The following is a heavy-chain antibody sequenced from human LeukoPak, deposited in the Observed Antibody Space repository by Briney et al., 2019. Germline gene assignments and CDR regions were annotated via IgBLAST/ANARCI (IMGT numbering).Heavy chain of an antibody. CDR1: GYSISSGYY. J-gene: IGHJ5*02. D-gene: IGHD2-2*01. CDR3: ARDPGVVVPAGARGFDP. Sequence: SETLSLTCAVSGYSISSGYYWGWIRQPPGKGLEWIGSSYHSGSTYYNPSLKSRVTISVDTSKNQFSLKLSSVTAADTAVYYCARDPGVVVPAGARGFDPWGQGTLVTVSS. CDR2: SYHSGST. V-gene: IGHV4-38-2*02.